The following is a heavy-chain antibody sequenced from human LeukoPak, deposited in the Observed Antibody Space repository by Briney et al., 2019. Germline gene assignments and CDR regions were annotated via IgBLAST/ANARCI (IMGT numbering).Heavy chain of an antibody. Sequence: GGSLRLSCAASGFTFSSYSMNWVRQAPGKGLEWVSYISSSSSTIYYADSVKGRFTISRDNAKNSLYLQMNSLRDEDTAVYYCARDPVYYGSGSFDYWGQGTLVTVSS. V-gene: IGHV3-48*02. D-gene: IGHD3-10*01. CDR3: ARDPVYYGSGSFDY. CDR1: GFTFSSYS. J-gene: IGHJ4*02. CDR2: ISSSSSTI.